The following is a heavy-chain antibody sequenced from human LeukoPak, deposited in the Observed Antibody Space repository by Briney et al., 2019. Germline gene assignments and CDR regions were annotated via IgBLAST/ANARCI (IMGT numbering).Heavy chain of an antibody. D-gene: IGHD6-19*01. CDR3: ARDAYSSVES. J-gene: IGHJ4*02. V-gene: IGHV3-74*01. Sequence: PGGSLGLSCAASGFTFSSYWMHWVRQTPGKGLVWVSRINSDGTSSTYADSVKGRFTISRDNAKNTLYLQMNSLRAEDTAVYYCARDAYSSVESWGQGTLVTVSS. CDR1: GFTFSSYW. CDR2: INSDGTSS.